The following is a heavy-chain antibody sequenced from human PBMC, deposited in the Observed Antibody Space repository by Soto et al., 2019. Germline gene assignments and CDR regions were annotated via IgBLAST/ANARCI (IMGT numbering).Heavy chain of an antibody. CDR1: GYTFTTYA. V-gene: IGHV1-18*01. Sequence: ASVKVSCKASGYTFTTYAVHWVRQAPGQRLEWMGWINPDNGNTNYAQKLQGRVTMTTDTSTSTAYMELRSLRSDDTAVYYCARREGILGPSVDPWGQGTLVTVS. CDR3: ARREGILGPSVDP. D-gene: IGHD1-20*01. J-gene: IGHJ5*02. CDR2: INPDNGNT.